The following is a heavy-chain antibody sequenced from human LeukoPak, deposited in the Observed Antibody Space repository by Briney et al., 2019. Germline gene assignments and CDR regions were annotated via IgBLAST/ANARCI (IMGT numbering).Heavy chain of an antibody. J-gene: IGHJ1*01. CDR3: AKVERIGMGYEMGGAQH. D-gene: IGHD5-12*01. V-gene: IGHV3-30*18. CDR2: ISYDGSNK. Sequence: GGSLRLSCAASGFTFSSYGMHWVRQAPGKXLEWVAVISYDGSNKYYADSVKGRFTISRDNSKKTPYLQMNSLSAEDTAVYYCAKVERIGMGYEMGGAQHWGQGTLVTVSS. CDR1: GFTFSSYG.